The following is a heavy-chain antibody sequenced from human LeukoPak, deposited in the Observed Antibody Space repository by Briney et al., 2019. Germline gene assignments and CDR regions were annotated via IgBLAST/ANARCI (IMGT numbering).Heavy chain of an antibody. CDR1: GFTFSSYS. CDR2: ISSSSSYI. Sequence: GGSLRLSCAASGFTFSSYSMNWVRQAPGKGLEWVSSISSSSSYIYYADSVKGRFTISRDNAKNSLYLQMNSLRAEDTAVCYCARDWVRTSGWFDPWGQGTLVTVSS. J-gene: IGHJ5*02. V-gene: IGHV3-21*01. D-gene: IGHD2-2*01. CDR3: ARDWVRTSGWFDP.